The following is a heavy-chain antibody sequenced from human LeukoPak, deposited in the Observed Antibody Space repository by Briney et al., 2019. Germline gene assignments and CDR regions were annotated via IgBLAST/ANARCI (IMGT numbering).Heavy chain of an antibody. V-gene: IGHV3-33*06. J-gene: IGHJ6*03. CDR2: IWYDGSNK. CDR3: AKGLNYYYMDV. Sequence: GGSLRFSCAASGFTFSSYGMHWVRQAPGKGLEWVAVIWYDGSNKYYADSVKGRFTISKDNSKNTLYLQMNSLRAEDTAVYYCAKGLNYYYMDVWGKGTTVTVSS. CDR1: GFTFSSYG.